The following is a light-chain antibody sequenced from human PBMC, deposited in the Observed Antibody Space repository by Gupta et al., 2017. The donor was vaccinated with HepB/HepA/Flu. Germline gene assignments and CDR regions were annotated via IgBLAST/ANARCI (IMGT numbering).Light chain of an antibody. CDR2: QDV. CDR3: QAGDSNNVI. V-gene: IGLV3-1*01. J-gene: IGLJ2*01. Sequence: VSVSPGQTAPITCSGDKLGSKYGCWYRQKPGQAPGLVMYQDVKRPSGLPERFSGSNAGNTATLTISWNQANDEGDYYCQAGDSNNVIFGGGTKLTVL. CDR1: KLGSKY.